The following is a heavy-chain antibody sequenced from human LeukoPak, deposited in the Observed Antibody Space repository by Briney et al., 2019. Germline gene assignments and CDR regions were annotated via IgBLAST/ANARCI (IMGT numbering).Heavy chain of an antibody. CDR1: GGSFSGYY. CDR3: ARVPPGYSSSWDRDYFDY. D-gene: IGHD6-13*01. Sequence: TSSETLSLTCAVYGGSFSGYYWSWIRQPPGKGLEWIGEINHSGSTNYNPSLKSRVTISVDTSKNQFSLKLSSVTAADTAVYYCARVPPGYSSSWDRDYFDYWGQETLVTVSS. J-gene: IGHJ4*02. CDR2: INHSGST. V-gene: IGHV4-34*01.